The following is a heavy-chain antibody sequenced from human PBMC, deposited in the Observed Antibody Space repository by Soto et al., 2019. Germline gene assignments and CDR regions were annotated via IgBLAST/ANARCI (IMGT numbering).Heavy chain of an antibody. CDR1: GGSISSYY. CDR2: IYYSGST. D-gene: IGHD4-17*01. J-gene: IGHJ4*02. CDR3: ARQYGDYFDY. V-gene: IGHV4-59*08. Sequence: SETLSLTCTVSGGSISSYYWSWIRQPPGKGLEWIGYIYYSGSTNYNPSLKSRVTISVDTSKNQFSLKLSSVTAADTAVYYCARQYGDYFDYWGQGTLVTVSS.